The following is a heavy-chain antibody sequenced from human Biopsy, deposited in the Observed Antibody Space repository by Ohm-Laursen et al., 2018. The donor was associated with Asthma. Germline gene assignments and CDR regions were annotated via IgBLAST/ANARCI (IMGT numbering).Heavy chain of an antibody. CDR1: GGTFNTYV. Sequence: PSVKVSCKSLGGTFNTYVIGWVRQAPGQGLEWMGGINSVFGTTTYPQKFQDRVTITAYDSASTVYMELSSLRSEDTAVYYCARKAGSCISRTCYSLDFWGQGTLVTVSS. CDR3: ARKAGSCISRTCYSLDF. V-gene: IGHV1-69*01. J-gene: IGHJ4*02. D-gene: IGHD2-2*01. CDR2: INSVFGTT.